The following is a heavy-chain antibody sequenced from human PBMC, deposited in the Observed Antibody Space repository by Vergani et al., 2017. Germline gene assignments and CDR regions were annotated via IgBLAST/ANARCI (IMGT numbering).Heavy chain of an antibody. D-gene: IGHD5-18*01. V-gene: IGHV5-51*01. CDR3: ARGPGERESYGYYYYYGMDL. J-gene: IGHJ6*02. CDR2: IYPGDSDT. CDR1: GYSFTSYW. Sequence: EVQLVQSGAEVKKPGESLKISCKGSGYSFTSYWIGWVRQMPGKGLEWMGIIYPGDSDTRYSPSFQGQVTISADKSISTAYLQWSSLKASDTAMYYCARGPGERESYGYYYYYGMDLWGQGTTVTVSS.